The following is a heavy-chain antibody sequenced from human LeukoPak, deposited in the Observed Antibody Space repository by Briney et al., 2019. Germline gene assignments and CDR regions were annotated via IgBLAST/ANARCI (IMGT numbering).Heavy chain of an antibody. CDR2: FYYSGST. CDR3: ARQRYYYDSSGYYFDY. CDR1: GGSISSRSYY. Sequence: PSETLSPTCTVSGGSISSRSYYWGWIRQPPGKGLEWIGSFYYSGSTYYNPSLKSRVTISADTSKNQFSLKLNSVTAADTAVYYCARQRYYYDSSGYYFDYWGQGTLVTVSS. V-gene: IGHV4-39*01. D-gene: IGHD3-22*01. J-gene: IGHJ4*02.